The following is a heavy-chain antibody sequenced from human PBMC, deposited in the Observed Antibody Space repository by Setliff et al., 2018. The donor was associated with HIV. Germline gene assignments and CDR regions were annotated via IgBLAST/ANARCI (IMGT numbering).Heavy chain of an antibody. D-gene: IGHD3-22*01. CDR1: GGSISSYY. J-gene: IGHJ2*01. V-gene: IGHV4-59*08. Sequence: SETLSLTCTVSGGSISSYYWSWIRQPPGKGLEWIGYINYSGSTNYNPSLQSRVTISIDTSKNQFSLKLSSVTAADTAVYYCARHQGKYYDSSGYSGWSFDLWGRGTLVTVSS. CDR3: ARHQGKYYDSSGYSGWSFDL. CDR2: INYSGST.